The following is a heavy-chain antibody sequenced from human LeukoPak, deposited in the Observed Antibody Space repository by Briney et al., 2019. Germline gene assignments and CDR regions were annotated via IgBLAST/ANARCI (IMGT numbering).Heavy chain of an antibody. CDR1: GGSISSSSYY. CDR3: ASSPNLGFGELLSLHYYYMDV. CDR2: IYYSGST. V-gene: IGHV4-39*01. Sequence: SETLSLTCTVSGGSISSSSYYWGWIRQPPGKGLEWIGSIYYSGSTYYNPSLKSRVTISVDTSKNQFSLKLSSVTAADTAVYYCASSPNLGFGELLSLHYYYMDVWGKGTTVTVSS. D-gene: IGHD3-10*01. J-gene: IGHJ6*03.